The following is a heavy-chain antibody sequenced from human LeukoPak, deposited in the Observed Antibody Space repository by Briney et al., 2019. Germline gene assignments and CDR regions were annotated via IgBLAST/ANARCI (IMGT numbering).Heavy chain of an antibody. Sequence: GGSLRLSCAASGFTFSSYWMSWVRQAPGKGLEWVANIKQDGSEKYYVDSVKGRFTISRDNAKNSLYLQMNSLRAEDTAVYYCARRSTYYDFWSGYYTGYYFDYWGQGTLVTVSS. CDR1: GFTFSSYW. D-gene: IGHD3-3*01. CDR3: ARRSTYYDFWSGYYTGYYFDY. J-gene: IGHJ4*02. CDR2: IKQDGSEK. V-gene: IGHV3-7*01.